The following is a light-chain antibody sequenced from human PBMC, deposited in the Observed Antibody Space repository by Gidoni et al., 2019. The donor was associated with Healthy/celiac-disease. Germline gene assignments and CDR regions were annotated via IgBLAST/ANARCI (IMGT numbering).Light chain of an antibody. Sequence: AIRMTQSPSSFSASTGDRVTIPCRASQGISSYLAWYQQKPGKAPKLLIYAASTLQSGVPSRFSGSGSGTDFTLTISCLQSEDFATYYGQQYYSYPRTFGQGTKLEIK. CDR3: QQYYSYPRT. CDR1: QGISSY. V-gene: IGKV1-8*01. J-gene: IGKJ2*01. CDR2: AAS.